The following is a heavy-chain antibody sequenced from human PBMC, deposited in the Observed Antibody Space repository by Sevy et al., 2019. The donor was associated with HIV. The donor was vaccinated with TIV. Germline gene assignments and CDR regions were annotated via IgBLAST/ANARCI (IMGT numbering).Heavy chain of an antibody. J-gene: IGHJ3*02. D-gene: IGHD5-18*01. CDR1: GYSISSGYY. CDR2: IYHSGST. Sequence: SETLSLTCAVSGYSISSGYYWGWIRQPPGKGLEWIGSIYHSGSTYYNPSLKNRVTISVDTSKNQFSLKLSSVTAADTAVYYCARVVPIQRSGAFDIWGQGTMVTVSS. CDR3: ARVVPIQRSGAFDI. V-gene: IGHV4-38-2*01.